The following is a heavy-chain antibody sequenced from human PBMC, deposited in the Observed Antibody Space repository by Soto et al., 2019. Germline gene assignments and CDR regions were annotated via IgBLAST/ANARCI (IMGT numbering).Heavy chain of an antibody. D-gene: IGHD6-13*01. CDR1: GYTFTRHT. CDR3: ARLAAGGGLDY. J-gene: IGHJ4*02. V-gene: IGHV1-3*01. CDR2: INAGSGNT. Sequence: QVQLVQSGAEVKKLGASVKVSCKASGYTFTRHTMHWVRQAPGQRLEWMGWINAGSGNTKHSQKFQGRVTITRDTSASTAYMELSSLKSEDTAVYYCARLAAGGGLDYWGQGTLVTVSS.